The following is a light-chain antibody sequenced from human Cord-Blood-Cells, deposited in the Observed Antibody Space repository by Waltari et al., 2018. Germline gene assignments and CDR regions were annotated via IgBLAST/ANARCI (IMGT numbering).Light chain of an antibody. V-gene: IGLV2-14*01. CDR2: DVS. CDR1: SSDVGGYNY. Sequence: QSALTQPAPVSGSPGQSITISCTGTSSDVGGYNYVLWYQQHPGKAPKLMIYDVSKRPSGVSNRFSGSKSGNTASLTISGLQAEDEADYYCSSYTSSSTWVFGGGTKLTVL. J-gene: IGLJ3*02. CDR3: SSYTSSSTWV.